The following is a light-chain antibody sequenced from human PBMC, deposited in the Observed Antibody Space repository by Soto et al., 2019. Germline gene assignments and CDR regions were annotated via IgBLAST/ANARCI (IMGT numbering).Light chain of an antibody. J-gene: IGLJ3*02. CDR2: VNN. CDR3: QSYDSDLSGWV. CDR1: SSNIGANYD. Sequence: QSVLTQPPSVSGAPGQRVIISCTGSSSNIGANYDVHWYQQFPGRAPKVLIYVNNYRPSGVPDRFSGSRSGTSASLAITGLQVEDEADYYCQSYDSDLSGWVFGGGTKVTVL. V-gene: IGLV1-40*01.